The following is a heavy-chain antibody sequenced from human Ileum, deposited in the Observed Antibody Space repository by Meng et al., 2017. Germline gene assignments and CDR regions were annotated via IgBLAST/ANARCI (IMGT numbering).Heavy chain of an antibody. CDR2: ISGSTNSI. D-gene: IGHD3-3*01. Sequence: GESLKISCAASGFTFSDYAMSWVRQAPGEGLEWVSTISGSTNSIRYADYVKGRLTITRDNYTNTLYLQMNSMRAEDKAVYYWAKSASGRFWGWLLKYWGQGTLVTVSS. J-gene: IGHJ4*02. CDR3: AKSASGRFWGWLLKY. CDR1: GFTFSDYA. V-gene: IGHV3-23*01.